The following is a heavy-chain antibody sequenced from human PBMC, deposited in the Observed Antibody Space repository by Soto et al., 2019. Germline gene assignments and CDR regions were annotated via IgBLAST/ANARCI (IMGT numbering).Heavy chain of an antibody. J-gene: IGHJ6*02. CDR2: INSDGSST. Sequence: GGSLRLSCAASGFTFSSYWMHWVRQAPGKGLVWVSRINSDGSSTSYADSVKGRFTISRDNAKNTLYLQTNSLRAEDTAVYYCARAPPGGASITIYGMDVWGQGTTVTVSS. CDR3: ARAPPGGASITIYGMDV. D-gene: IGHD3-9*01. CDR1: GFTFSSYW. V-gene: IGHV3-74*01.